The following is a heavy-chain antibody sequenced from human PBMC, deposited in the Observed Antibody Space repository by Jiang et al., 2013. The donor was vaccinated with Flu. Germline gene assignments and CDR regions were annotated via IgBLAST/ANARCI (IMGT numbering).Heavy chain of an antibody. V-gene: IGHV1-69*01. D-gene: IGHD4-17*01. CDR2: IIPIFGTA. Sequence: KVSCKASGGTFSSYAISWVRQAPGQGLEWMGGIIPIFGTANYAQKFQGRVTITADESTSTAYMELSSLRSEDTAVYYCARGTKALTTVTNVDAFDIWGQGTMVTVSS. J-gene: IGHJ3*02. CDR3: ARGTKALTTVTNVDAFDI. CDR1: GGTFSSYA.